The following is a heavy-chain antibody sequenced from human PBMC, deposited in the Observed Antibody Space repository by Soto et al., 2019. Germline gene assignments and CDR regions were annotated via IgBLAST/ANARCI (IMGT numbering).Heavy chain of an antibody. J-gene: IGHJ4*02. Sequence: ASLKVACKTSGYTFTSYGISCVRQAPGQGLELMGWISAYNGNTNYAQKLQGRVTMTTDTSTSTAYMELRSLRSDDTAVYYCARDSSGWPLYWGQGTLVTVSS. V-gene: IGHV1-18*01. CDR2: ISAYNGNT. CDR3: ARDSSGWPLY. D-gene: IGHD6-19*01. CDR1: GYTFTSYG.